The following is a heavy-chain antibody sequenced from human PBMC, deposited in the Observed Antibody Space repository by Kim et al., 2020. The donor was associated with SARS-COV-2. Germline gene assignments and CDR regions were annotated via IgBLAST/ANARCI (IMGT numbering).Heavy chain of an antibody. CDR3: ARGRFGGWYNY. CDR1: GGSFSGYY. Sequence: SETLSLTCAVYGGSFSGYYWSWIRQPPGKGLEWIGEINHSGSTNYNPSLKSRVTISVDTSKNQFSLKLSSVTAADTAVYYCARGRFGGWYNYWGQGTLVTVSS. V-gene: IGHV4-34*01. J-gene: IGHJ4*02. D-gene: IGHD6-19*01. CDR2: INHSGST.